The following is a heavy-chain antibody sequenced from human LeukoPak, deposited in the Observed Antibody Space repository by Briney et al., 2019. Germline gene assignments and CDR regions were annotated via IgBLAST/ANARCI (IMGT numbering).Heavy chain of an antibody. CDR1: GLTSSDYY. CDR2: ISSSSSHT. D-gene: IGHD5-24*01. Sequence: GGSLRLSCAASGLTSSDYYMSWFRRVPGKGLEWVSYISSSSSHTNYADSVKSRFTISRDNAKNSLFLQMNSLRAEDTAVYYCARGHTIINYWGQGTLVTVSS. CDR3: ARGHTIINY. V-gene: IGHV3-11*06. J-gene: IGHJ4*02.